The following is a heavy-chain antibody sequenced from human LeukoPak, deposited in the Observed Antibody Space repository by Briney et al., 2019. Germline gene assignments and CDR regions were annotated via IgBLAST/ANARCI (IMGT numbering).Heavy chain of an antibody. CDR2: ISSNGGST. D-gene: IGHD3-3*01. V-gene: IGHV3-64*01. CDR3: ARYYDFWSGFDY. CDR1: GFTFSSYA. Sequence: PGGSLRLSCAASGFTFSSYAMHWVRQAPGKGLEYVSAISSNGGSTYYANSVKGRFTISRDNSKNTLYLQMGSLRAEDMAVYYCARYYDFWSGFDYWGQGTLVTVSS. J-gene: IGHJ4*02.